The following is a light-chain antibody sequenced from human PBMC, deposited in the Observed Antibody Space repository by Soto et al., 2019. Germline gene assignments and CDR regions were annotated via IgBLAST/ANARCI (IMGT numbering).Light chain of an antibody. CDR3: QQYHIDSYT. CDR1: QSISSW. J-gene: IGKJ2*01. CDR2: KAS. Sequence: DIQMTQSPSTLSASVGDRVTITCRASQSISSWLAWYQQKPGKAPKLLIYKASTLESGVPSRFSGSGSGTEFTLTISRLQPDDSATYYCQQYHIDSYTFGQGTKLEI. V-gene: IGKV1-5*03.